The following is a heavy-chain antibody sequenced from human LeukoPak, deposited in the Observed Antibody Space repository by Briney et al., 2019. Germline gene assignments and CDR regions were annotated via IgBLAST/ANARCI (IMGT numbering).Heavy chain of an antibody. D-gene: IGHD3-16*01. J-gene: IGHJ4*02. Sequence: GSLRLSCAAPGFTFSTYAMSWVRQAPGKGLEWVSAISGSGGSTYYADSVKGRFTISRDNSKNTLYLQMSSLRAEDTAIYFCAKSPGLWGSYYDYWGQGTLVTVSS. CDR1: GFTFSTYA. CDR2: ISGSGGST. CDR3: AKSPGLWGSYYDY. V-gene: IGHV3-23*01.